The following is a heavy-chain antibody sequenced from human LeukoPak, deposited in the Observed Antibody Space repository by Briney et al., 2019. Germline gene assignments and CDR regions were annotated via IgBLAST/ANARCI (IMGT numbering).Heavy chain of an antibody. J-gene: IGHJ6*03. V-gene: IGHV1-8*02. CDR2: MNPNSGNT. Sequence: ASVKVSCKASGYTFTSYGISWVRQATGQGLEWMGWMNPNSGNTGYAQKFQGRVTMTRNTSISTAYMELSSLRSEDTAVYYCARGHKDRGRTNYYMDVWGKGTTVTVFS. D-gene: IGHD2-8*01. CDR3: ARGHKDRGRTNYYMDV. CDR1: GYTFTSYG.